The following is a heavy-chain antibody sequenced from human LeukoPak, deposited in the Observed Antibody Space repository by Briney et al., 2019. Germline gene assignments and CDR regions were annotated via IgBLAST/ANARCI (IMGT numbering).Heavy chain of an antibody. V-gene: IGHV5-51*01. CDR1: GYTYTAYW. Sequence: GESLKISCEGSGYTYTAYWIGWVRQMPGKGLEWVGVISPHDSDTRYSPAFQGQVTMSVDKSISAAYLQWSSLKASDTAMYFCARTSAQIWDPFDIWGQGTMVTVSS. CDR2: ISPHDSDT. D-gene: IGHD5-18*01. J-gene: IGHJ3*02. CDR3: ARTSAQIWDPFDI.